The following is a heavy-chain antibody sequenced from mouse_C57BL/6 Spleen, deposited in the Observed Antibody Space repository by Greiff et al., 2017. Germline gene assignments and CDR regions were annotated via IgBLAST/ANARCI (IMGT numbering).Heavy chain of an antibody. J-gene: IGHJ4*01. CDR1: GFSFNTYA. CDR3: VRQDSSDYSYYAMDY. D-gene: IGHD3-2*02. Sequence: EVMLVESGGGLVQPKGSLKLSCAASGFSFNTYAMNWVRQAPGKGLEWVARIRSKSNNYATYYADSVKDRFTISRDDSESMLYLQMNNLKTEDTAMYYCVRQDSSDYSYYAMDYWGQGTSVTVSS. V-gene: IGHV10-1*01. CDR2: IRSKSNNYAT.